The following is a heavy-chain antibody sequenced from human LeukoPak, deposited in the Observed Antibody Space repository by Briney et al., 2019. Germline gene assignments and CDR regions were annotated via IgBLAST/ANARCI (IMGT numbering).Heavy chain of an antibody. V-gene: IGHV3-48*04. CDR3: ARDRIFRIDY. Sequence: GGSLRLSCAASGFTFSSYGMHWVSQAPGKGLEWVSYISSSGSTIYYADSVKGRFTISRDNAKNSLYLQMNSLRAEDTAVYYCARDRIFRIDYWGQGTLVTVSS. CDR2: ISSSGSTI. D-gene: IGHD2-15*01. CDR1: GFTFSSYG. J-gene: IGHJ4*02.